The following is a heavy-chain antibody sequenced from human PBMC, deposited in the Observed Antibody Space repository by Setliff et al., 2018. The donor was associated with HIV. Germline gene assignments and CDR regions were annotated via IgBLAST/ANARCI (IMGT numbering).Heavy chain of an antibody. CDR3: ASGSGYCKNGNCYIGVHKNPDKYYFDY. V-gene: IGHV1-69*05. Sequence: GASVKVSCKASGGTFSRSAINWVRQAPGQGLEWMGGIIPVFATPNYAQKFQGRVTITTDELMKTAYMELSSLRSEDTAVYYCASGSGYCKNGNCYIGVHKNPDKYYFDYWGQGTLVTVSS. J-gene: IGHJ4*02. D-gene: IGHD2-8*01. CDR1: GGTFSRSA. CDR2: IIPVFATP.